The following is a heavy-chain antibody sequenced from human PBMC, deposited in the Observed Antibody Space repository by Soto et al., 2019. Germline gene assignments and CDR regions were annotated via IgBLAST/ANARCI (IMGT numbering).Heavy chain of an antibody. J-gene: IGHJ4*02. CDR1: GGSISSYY. CDR3: ARTRYDFWSGYQRAYYFDY. Sequence: LSLTCTVSGGSISSYYWSWIRQPPGKGLEWIGYIYYSGSTNYNPSLKSRVTISVDTSKNQFSLKLSSVTAADTAVYYCARTRYDFWSGYQRAYYFDYWGQGTLVTVSS. D-gene: IGHD3-3*01. V-gene: IGHV4-59*01. CDR2: IYYSGST.